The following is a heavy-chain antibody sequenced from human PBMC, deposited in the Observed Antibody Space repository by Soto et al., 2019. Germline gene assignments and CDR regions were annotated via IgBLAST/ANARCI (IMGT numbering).Heavy chain of an antibody. Sequence: SQTLSLTCAISGDSVSSNSAAWNWIRQSPPRGLEWLGRTYYRSKWYNDYAVSVKSRITINPDTSKNQFSLQLNSVTPEDTAVYYCARDLPPTPGIAPAGLLDYWGPGTLVTVSS. D-gene: IGHD6-13*01. CDR1: GDSVSSNSAA. V-gene: IGHV6-1*01. J-gene: IGHJ4*02. CDR3: ARDLPPTPGIAPAGLLDY. CDR2: TYYRSKWYN.